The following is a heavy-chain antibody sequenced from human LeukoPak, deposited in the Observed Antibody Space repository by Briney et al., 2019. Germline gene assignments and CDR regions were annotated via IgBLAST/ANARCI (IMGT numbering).Heavy chain of an antibody. V-gene: IGHV3-21*01. J-gene: IGHJ3*02. Sequence: GGSLRLSCVVSGFTFSDYHMNWVRQAPGKGLEWVSSISTSNSYIYYADSLTGRFTISRDNAKNSLHLQMNSLRAEDTAVYYCARDPYYYESSGYFFGAFDIWGQGTMVTVSS. D-gene: IGHD3-22*01. CDR2: ISTSNSYI. CDR1: GFTFSDYH. CDR3: ARDPYYYESSGYFFGAFDI.